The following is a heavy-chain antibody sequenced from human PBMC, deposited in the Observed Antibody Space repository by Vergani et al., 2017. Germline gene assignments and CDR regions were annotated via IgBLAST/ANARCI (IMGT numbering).Heavy chain of an antibody. D-gene: IGHD5-12*01. CDR1: GFTFSNAW. CDR2: IKSKTDGGTT. V-gene: IGHV3-15*01. Sequence: VQLVESGGGLVKPGGSLRLSCAASGFTFSNAWMSWVRQAPGKGLEWVGRIKSKTDGGTTDYAAPVKGRFTISRDDSKNTLYLQMNSLKTEDTAVYYCTTGPAGYSGYDFNYWGQGTLVTVSS. J-gene: IGHJ4*02. CDR3: TTGPAGYSGYDFNY.